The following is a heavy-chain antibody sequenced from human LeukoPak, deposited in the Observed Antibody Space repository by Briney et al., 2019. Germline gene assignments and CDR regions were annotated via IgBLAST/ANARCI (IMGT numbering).Heavy chain of an antibody. CDR2: IYHSGSS. CDR3: ARVLVSVSSSGLSNWFDP. V-gene: IGHV4-59*12. J-gene: IGHJ5*02. Sequence: PSETLSLTCTVSGGSISSYYWSWIRQPPGKGLEWIGYIYHSGSSYYNPSLKSRVTISVDRSKNQFSLKLTSVTAADTAVYYCARVLVSVSSSGLSNWFDPWGQGTLVTVSS. CDR1: GGSISSYY. D-gene: IGHD6-6*01.